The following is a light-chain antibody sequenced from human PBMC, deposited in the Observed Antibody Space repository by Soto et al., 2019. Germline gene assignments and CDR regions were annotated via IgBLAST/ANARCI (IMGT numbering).Light chain of an antibody. Sequence: EIVLTQSPGTLSLSPGERATLSCRASQSVSSSYLAWYQQKPGQAPRLLTYGASSRATGIPDRFSGSGSGTDFTLTISRLEPEDFAVYYCQQYGSSPPPITFGQGTRLEIK. CDR1: QSVSSSY. CDR3: QQYGSSPPPIT. V-gene: IGKV3-20*01. CDR2: GAS. J-gene: IGKJ5*01.